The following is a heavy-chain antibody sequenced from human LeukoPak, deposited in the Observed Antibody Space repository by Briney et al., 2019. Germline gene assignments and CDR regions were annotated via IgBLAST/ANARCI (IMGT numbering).Heavy chain of an antibody. CDR3: ARAAVDSSGLYYFDS. D-gene: IGHD6-19*01. CDR1: GFTVSGNY. Sequence: GGSLRRSCAASGFTVSGNYMSWVRQAPGTWVEWPSVIYSAGITYYADSVKGRFSISTDNYKNTLYLQMNSLRVEDTAVYFCARAAVDSSGLYYFDSWGQGNLVTVSS. CDR2: IYSAGIT. J-gene: IGHJ4*02. V-gene: IGHV3-53*01.